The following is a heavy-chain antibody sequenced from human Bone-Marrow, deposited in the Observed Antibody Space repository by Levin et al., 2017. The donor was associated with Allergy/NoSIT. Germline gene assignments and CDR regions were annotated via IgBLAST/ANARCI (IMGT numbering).Heavy chain of an antibody. CDR2: IKHDGSGT. CDR1: GFTFSSYW. D-gene: IGHD6-6*01. J-gene: IGHJ5*02. CDR3: IRDVYTSFQS. V-gene: IGHV3-74*01. Sequence: HPGGSLRLSCAASGFTFSSYWMHWVRQAPGKGLVWVSRIKHDGSGTGYAGSVKGRFTISRDNAKNTLYLEMNSLRVDDSALYYCIRDVYTSFQSWGQGTLVTVSS.